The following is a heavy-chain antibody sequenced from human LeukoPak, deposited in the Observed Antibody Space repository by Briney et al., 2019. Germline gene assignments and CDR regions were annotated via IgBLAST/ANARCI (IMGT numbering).Heavy chain of an antibody. J-gene: IGHJ5*02. D-gene: IGHD3/OR15-3a*01. CDR2: ISSSGGIT. CDR3: ARILDHYDFPNNWFDP. CDR1: GFTFSNYD. Sequence: QSGGSLRLSCAASGFTFSNYDMTWIRQAPGKGLEWVSAISSSGGITYYADPVKGRFTISRDNSKNTLYLEMNSLRGEDTAVYYCARILDHYDFPNNWFDPWGQGPLVTVS. V-gene: IGHV3-23*01.